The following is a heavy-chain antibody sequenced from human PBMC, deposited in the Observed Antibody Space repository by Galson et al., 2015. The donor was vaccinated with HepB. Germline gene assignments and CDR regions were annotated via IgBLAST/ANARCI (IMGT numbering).Heavy chain of an antibody. V-gene: IGHV3-30*18. D-gene: IGHD3-9*01. CDR2: ISYDGSNK. J-gene: IGHJ4*02. CDR3: AKDVLRYFDWVGGIDY. Sequence: SLRLSCAASGFTFSSYGMHWVRQAPGRGLEWVAVISYDGSNKYYADSVKGRFTISRDNSKNTLYLQMNSLRAEDTAVYYCAKDVLRYFDWVGGIDYWGQGTLVTVSS. CDR1: GFTFSSYG.